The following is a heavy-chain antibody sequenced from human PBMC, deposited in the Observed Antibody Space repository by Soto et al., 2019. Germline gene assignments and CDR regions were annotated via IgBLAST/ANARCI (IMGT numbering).Heavy chain of an antibody. CDR1: GFTFSNYW. CDR3: VTSGGFDH. CDR2: INSDGSTR. J-gene: IGHJ5*02. Sequence: GGSLRLSCVASGFTFSNYWMHWVRQAPGKGLVWVSRINSDGSTRSYAESVKGRFTISRDNVKNTLYLQMNSLRAEDTAVYYCVTSGGFDHWGQGTLVTVS. D-gene: IGHD3-16*01. V-gene: IGHV3-74*01.